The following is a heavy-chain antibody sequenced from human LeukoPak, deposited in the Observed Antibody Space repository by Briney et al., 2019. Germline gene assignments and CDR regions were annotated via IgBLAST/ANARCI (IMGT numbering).Heavy chain of an antibody. J-gene: IGHJ4*02. Sequence: PGASVKVSCKASGYIFTSYYMHWVRQAPGQGLEWMGIINPSGGTTNYAQKFKDRVTMTRDTSTSTVYMELSSLRSDDTAVYYCARFAVHRRLAVAGQFGLDYWGQGTLVTVSS. CDR2: INPSGGTT. D-gene: IGHD6-19*01. CDR3: ARFAVHRRLAVAGQFGLDY. V-gene: IGHV1-46*01. CDR1: GYIFTSYY.